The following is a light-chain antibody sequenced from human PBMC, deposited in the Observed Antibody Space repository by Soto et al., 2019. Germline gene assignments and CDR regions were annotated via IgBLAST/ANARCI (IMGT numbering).Light chain of an antibody. CDR3: CSYAGRSIFL. Sequence: QSALTQPASVSGSPGQSITISCTGTSSDVGSYTLVSWYQQHPGKAPKLMIYEDSERPSGVSNRFSASKSGNTASLTISGLQAEDEADYYCCSYAGRSIFLFGGGTKVTVL. J-gene: IGLJ3*02. CDR2: EDS. V-gene: IGLV2-23*02. CDR1: SSDVGSYTL.